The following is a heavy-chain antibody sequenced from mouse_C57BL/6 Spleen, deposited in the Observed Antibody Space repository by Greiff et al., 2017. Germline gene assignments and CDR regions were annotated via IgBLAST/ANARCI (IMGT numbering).Heavy chain of an antibody. CDR1: GFTFSDAW. D-gene: IGHD2-4*01. Sequence: EVHLVESGGGLVQPGGSMKLSCAASGFTFSDAWMDWVRQSPEQGLEWVAEIRNKANNHATYYAESVKGRFTISRDDSKSSVDLQMNSLRAEDTGIYDCTPHDDYEGAMDYWGQGTSVTVSS. V-gene: IGHV6-6*01. CDR2: IRNKANNHAT. CDR3: TPHDDYEGAMDY. J-gene: IGHJ4*01.